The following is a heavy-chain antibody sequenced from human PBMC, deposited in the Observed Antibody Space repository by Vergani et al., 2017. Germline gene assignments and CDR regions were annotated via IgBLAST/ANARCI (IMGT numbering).Heavy chain of an antibody. Sequence: EVQLLESGGGLVQPGGSLRLSCAASGFTFSSYAMSWVRQAPGKGLEWVSAISGSGGSTYYADSVKGRFTISRDNSKNTLYLQMNSLRAEDTAVYYCAKNPGISTTRHYCAMDVWGQGTTVTVSS. CDR1: GFTFSSYA. D-gene: IGHD1-1*01. CDR3: AKNPGISTTRHYCAMDV. J-gene: IGHJ6*02. CDR2: ISGSGGST. V-gene: IGHV3-23*01.